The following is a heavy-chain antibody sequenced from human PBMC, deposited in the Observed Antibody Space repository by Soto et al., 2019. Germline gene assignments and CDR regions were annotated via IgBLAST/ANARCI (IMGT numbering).Heavy chain of an antibody. V-gene: IGHV1-69*02. CDR2: VIPIFDVT. Sequence: QVQLVQSGSEVKKPGSSVKVSCKASGVTFSIYTISWVRQAPGQGLEWMGRVIPIFDVTSYAQRFQGRVTITADKSTTTAYMELSSLRSEDTAVYYCARDRDNSNWPNFDYWGQGTLVTVSS. J-gene: IGHJ4*02. D-gene: IGHD6-13*01. CDR3: ARDRDNSNWPNFDY. CDR1: GVTFSIYT.